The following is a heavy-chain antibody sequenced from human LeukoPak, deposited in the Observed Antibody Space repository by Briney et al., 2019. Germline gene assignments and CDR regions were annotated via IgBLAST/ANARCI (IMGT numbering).Heavy chain of an antibody. V-gene: IGHV4-4*02. J-gene: IGHJ4*02. CDR3: ARGAGPWTLDY. Sequence: SETLSLTCVVSGGSISGSFEHYWSWVRQPPGKGFEWIAEVHHTGRTIYSPSFARRVTISADTSKNQVSLKLTSVTAADTAVYYCARGAGPWTLDYWGQGTLVTVSS. CDR2: VHHTGRT. D-gene: IGHD3-10*01. CDR1: GGSISGSFEHY.